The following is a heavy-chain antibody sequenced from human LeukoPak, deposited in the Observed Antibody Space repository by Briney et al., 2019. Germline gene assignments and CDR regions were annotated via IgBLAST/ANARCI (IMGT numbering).Heavy chain of an antibody. CDR1: GYSFTSYW. D-gene: IGHD5-18*01. CDR2: IYPGDSDT. J-gene: IGHJ4*02. V-gene: IGHV5-51*01. Sequence: GETLKISCKGSGYSFTSYWIAWVRQMPGKGLEWMGIIYPGDSDTRYSPSFQGQVTISADKSLSTAYLQWSSLKASATAMYYCARQPYVDTAMVKDYWGQGTLVTVSS. CDR3: ARQPYVDTAMVKDY.